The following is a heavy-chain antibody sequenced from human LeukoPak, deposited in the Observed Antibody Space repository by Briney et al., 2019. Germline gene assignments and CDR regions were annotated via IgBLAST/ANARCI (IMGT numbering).Heavy chain of an antibody. V-gene: IGHV4-31*03. Sequence: SETLSLTCTVSGGSISSGGYYWSWIRQHPGKGLGWIGYIYYSGSTYYNPSLKSRVTISVDTSKNQFSLKLSSVTAADTAVYYCARVVRGIVVSQAWFDPWGQGTLVTVSS. CDR1: GGSISSGGYY. CDR2: IYYSGST. CDR3: ARVVRGIVVSQAWFDP. J-gene: IGHJ5*02. D-gene: IGHD2-2*01.